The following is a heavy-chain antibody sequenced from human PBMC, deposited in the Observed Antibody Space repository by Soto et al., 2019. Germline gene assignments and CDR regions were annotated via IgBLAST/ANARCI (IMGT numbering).Heavy chain of an antibody. D-gene: IGHD3-22*01. CDR3: AREAYYYDSSGYYSDY. CDR2: IHHSGST. J-gene: IGHJ4*02. CDR1: GGSISSGDYY. Sequence: QVQLQESGPGLVKPSQTLSLTCTVSGGSISSGDYYWSWIRQPPGKGLGWIGYIHHSGSTYYNPSRKSRVTISVDTSKNHFSLKLSSVTAADTAVYYCAREAYYYDSSGYYSDYWGQGTLVTVSS. V-gene: IGHV4-30-4*01.